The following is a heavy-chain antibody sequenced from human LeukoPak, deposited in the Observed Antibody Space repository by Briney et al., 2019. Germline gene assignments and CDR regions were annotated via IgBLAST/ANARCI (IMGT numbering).Heavy chain of an antibody. CDR1: GYTFTNYD. D-gene: IGHD1-1*01. CDR3: ARGVATNY. CDR2: MNPNSGST. Sequence: ASVKVSCKTSGYTFTNYDINWVRQATGQGLEWMGWMNPNSGSTDYAQKFQGRVTMTRDTSISTAYMELSSLRSEDAALYYCARGVATNYWGQGTLVTVSS. V-gene: IGHV1-8*01. J-gene: IGHJ4*02.